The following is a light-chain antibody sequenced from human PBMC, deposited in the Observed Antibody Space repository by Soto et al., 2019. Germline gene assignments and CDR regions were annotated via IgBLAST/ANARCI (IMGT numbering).Light chain of an antibody. J-gene: IGLJ3*02. Sequence: QSALTQPRSVSGSPGQSVTISCTGTSSDVGGYTYVSWYQQHPGRAPKLMIYDVTKRPSGVPDRLSGSKSGSTASLPISGLQAEDEADYYCCSYAGSYSWVFGGGTKLTVL. V-gene: IGLV2-11*01. CDR1: SSDVGGYTY. CDR3: CSYAGSYSWV. CDR2: DVT.